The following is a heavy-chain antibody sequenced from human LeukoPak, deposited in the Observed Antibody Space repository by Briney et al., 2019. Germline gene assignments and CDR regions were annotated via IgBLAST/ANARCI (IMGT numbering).Heavy chain of an antibody. Sequence: GGSLRLSCAASGFTFDDYAMHWVRQAPGKGLEWVSGISWNSGSIGHADSVKGRFTISRDNAKNSLYLQMNSLRAEDTALYYCAKDFTYSSSSGGVFDIWGQGTMVTVSS. J-gene: IGHJ3*02. D-gene: IGHD6-6*01. CDR2: ISWNSGSI. CDR3: AKDFTYSSSSGGVFDI. V-gene: IGHV3-9*01. CDR1: GFTFDDYA.